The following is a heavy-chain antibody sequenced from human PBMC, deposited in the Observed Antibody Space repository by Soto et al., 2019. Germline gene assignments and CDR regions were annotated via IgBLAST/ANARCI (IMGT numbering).Heavy chain of an antibody. CDR3: ARGTYYDFWSGYYDYYYGMDV. CDR2: INHSGST. CDR1: GGSFSGYY. J-gene: IGHJ6*02. D-gene: IGHD3-3*01. Sequence: SETLSLTCAVYGGSFSGYYWSWIRQPPGKGLEWIGEINHSGSTNYNPSLKSRVTISVDTSKNQFSLKLSSVTAADTAVYYCARGTYYDFWSGYYDYYYGMDVWGQGTTVTVSS. V-gene: IGHV4-34*01.